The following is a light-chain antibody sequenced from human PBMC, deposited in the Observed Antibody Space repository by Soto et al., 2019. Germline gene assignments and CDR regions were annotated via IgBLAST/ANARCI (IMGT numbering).Light chain of an antibody. Sequence: DIQMTQSPSTLSASVGDRVTITCRASQSISSWLAWYQQKPGKAPKLPIYDASSLESGVPSRSSGSGSGTEFTLTISSMQTPDFANYYCQQYNSYSYTFGQGTRLEI. J-gene: IGKJ5*01. CDR3: QQYNSYSYT. V-gene: IGKV1-5*01. CDR2: DAS. CDR1: QSISSW.